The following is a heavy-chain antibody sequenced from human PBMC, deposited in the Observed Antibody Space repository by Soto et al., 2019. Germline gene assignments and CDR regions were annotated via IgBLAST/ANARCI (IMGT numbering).Heavy chain of an antibody. J-gene: IGHJ4*02. CDR1: GFTFSSYS. D-gene: IGHD6-19*01. V-gene: IGHV3-48*01. CDR3: ARVEQGLDY. CDR2: ISRSSSTI. Sequence: GGSLRLSCAASGFTFSSYSMNWVRQPPGKGLEWVSYISRSSSTIYYADSVKGRFTISRDNAKNSLYLQMNSLRAEDTAVYYCARVEQGLDYWGQRTLVTVSS.